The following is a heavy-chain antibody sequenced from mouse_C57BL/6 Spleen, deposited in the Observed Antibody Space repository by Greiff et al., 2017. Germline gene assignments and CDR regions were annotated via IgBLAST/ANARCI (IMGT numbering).Heavy chain of an antibody. CDR2: SRNKANDYTT. V-gene: IGHV7-1*01. Sequence: EVKLVESGGGLVQSGRSLRLSCATSGFTFSDFYMEWVRQAPGKGLEWIAASRNKANDYTTEYSASVKGRFIVSRDTSQSILYLQMNALRAEDTAIYYCARDAETGSWFAYWGQGTLDTVSA. CDR1: GFTFSDFY. D-gene: IGHD4-1*01. J-gene: IGHJ3*01. CDR3: ARDAETGSWFAY.